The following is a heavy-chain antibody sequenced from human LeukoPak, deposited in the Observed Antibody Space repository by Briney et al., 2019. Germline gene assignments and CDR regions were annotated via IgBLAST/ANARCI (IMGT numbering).Heavy chain of an antibody. CDR3: ARVFKGRYYFDY. CDR2: MLYGGTNK. CDR1: GFTFSTYG. Sequence: GGSLRLSCVASGFTFSTYGIQWVRQAPGKGLEWVAVMLYGGTNKYYADSVKGRFTISSDNSQNTLYLQMNSLRVEDTAVYHCARVFKGRYYFDYWGQGTLVTVSS. V-gene: IGHV3-33*01. J-gene: IGHJ4*02.